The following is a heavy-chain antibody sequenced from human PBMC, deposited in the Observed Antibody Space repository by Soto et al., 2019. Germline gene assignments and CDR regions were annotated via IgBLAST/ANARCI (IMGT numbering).Heavy chain of an antibody. V-gene: IGHV1-8*01. CDR1: GYTFSNYD. J-gene: IGHJ4*02. CDR2: VNSNNGDT. D-gene: IGHD3-10*01. Sequence: QVQLVQSGAELKKPGASVKVSCKASGYTFSNYDMNWVRQATGQGPEWIGWVNSNNGDTGYAQKFQGRVTLTTDISTTTAYMELTSLLSEDTAIYYCAKVSRKGSAIDFDYWGQGTLITVSS. CDR3: AKVSRKGSAIDFDY.